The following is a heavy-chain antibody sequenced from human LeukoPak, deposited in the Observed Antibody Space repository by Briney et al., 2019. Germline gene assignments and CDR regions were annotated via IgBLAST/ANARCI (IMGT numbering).Heavy chain of an antibody. V-gene: IGHV3-7*01. CDR1: GFTFSTYW. D-gene: IGHD2-2*02. J-gene: IGHJ4*02. Sequence: GGSLRLSCAASGFTFSTYWMSWVRQAPGKGLEWVANIKQDGSEKYYVDSVKGRFTISRDNTKNSVFLQLSSLRAEDTAVYYCARTYCSSTSCYTVAFDYWGQGTLVTVSS. CDR3: ARTYCSSTSCYTVAFDY. CDR2: IKQDGSEK.